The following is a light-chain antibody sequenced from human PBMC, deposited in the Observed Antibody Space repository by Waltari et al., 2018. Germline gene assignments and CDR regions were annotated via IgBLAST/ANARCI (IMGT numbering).Light chain of an antibody. CDR2: GAS. CDR1: QSFSST. V-gene: IGKV3-20*01. Sequence: EIVLTQSPGPLSLSPGERATLSCRASQSFSSTLAWYQQKTGQAPRLLLYGASTRATGIPERFSGGGSGTDFSLTISRLEPEDFAVYYCQHYVRLPATFGQGTKVEIK. J-gene: IGKJ1*01. CDR3: QHYVRLPAT.